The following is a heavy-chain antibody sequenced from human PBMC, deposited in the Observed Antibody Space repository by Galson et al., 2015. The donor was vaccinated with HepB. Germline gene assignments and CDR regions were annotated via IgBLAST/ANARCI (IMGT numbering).Heavy chain of an antibody. CDR3: AREGFCSSSNCGRNFDY. J-gene: IGHJ4*02. Sequence: SLRLSCAASGFTLSDHYMDWVRQAPGKGLEWVGRSRNKANSYTTDYAASVRGRFTISRDDSKTSLYLQMNGLKTEDTAVYYCAREGFCSSSNCGRNFDYWGQGTLVTVSS. V-gene: IGHV3-72*01. D-gene: IGHD2-2*01. CDR2: SRNKANSYTT. CDR1: GFTLSDHY.